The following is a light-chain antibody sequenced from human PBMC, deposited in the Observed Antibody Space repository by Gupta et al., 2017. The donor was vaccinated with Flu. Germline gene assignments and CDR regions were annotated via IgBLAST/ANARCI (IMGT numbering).Light chain of an antibody. J-gene: IGKJ1*01. CDR2: KVS. CDR3: KQSTHWPPWT. V-gene: IGKV2-30*01. CDR1: HSLATGNGDTC. Sequence: TLRHPASISCTSSHSLATGNGDTCLGWFQQKPGQAPRLLIYKVSNLDTGVPDRFSGSGSGTAFTLSISRVEAEDVGVYYCKQSTHWPPWTFGPGTKVEIK.